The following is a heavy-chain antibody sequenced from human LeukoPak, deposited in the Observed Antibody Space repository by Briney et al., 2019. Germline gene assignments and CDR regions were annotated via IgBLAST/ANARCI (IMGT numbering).Heavy chain of an antibody. D-gene: IGHD3-22*01. V-gene: IGHV3-53*05. CDR2: IYSGGST. CDR3: AKDGPDYYDSSGQSGAFDI. CDR1: GFTVSSNY. Sequence: PGGSLRLSCAASGFTVSSNYMSWVRQAPGKGLEWVSVIYSGGSTYYADSVKGRFTISRDNSKNTLYLQMNSLRAEDTAVYYCAKDGPDYYDSSGQSGAFDIWGQGTMVTVSS. J-gene: IGHJ3*02.